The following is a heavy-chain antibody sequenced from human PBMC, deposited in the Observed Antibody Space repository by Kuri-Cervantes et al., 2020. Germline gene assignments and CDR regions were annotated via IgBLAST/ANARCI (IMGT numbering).Heavy chain of an antibody. CDR2: ISGSGGST. V-gene: IGHV3-23*01. Sequence: GGSLRLSCAASGFTFDDYGMSWVRQAPGKGLEWVSAISGSGGSTYYADSVKCRFTISRDNSKNTLYLQMNSLRAEDTAVYYCAKDFDRGISGSWGQGTLVTVSS. J-gene: IGHJ4*02. CDR3: AKDFDRGISGS. D-gene: IGHD1-26*01. CDR1: GFTFDDYG.